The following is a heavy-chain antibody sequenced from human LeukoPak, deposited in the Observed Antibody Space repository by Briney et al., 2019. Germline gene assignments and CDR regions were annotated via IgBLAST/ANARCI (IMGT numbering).Heavy chain of an antibody. CDR2: IYHSGSS. CDR1: GGSINSGGYY. V-gene: IGHV4-30-2*01. J-gene: IGHJ4*02. D-gene: IGHD1-26*01. CDR3: ARTGSDMESHSGSYKSDD. Sequence: SQTLSLTCTVSGGSINSGGYYWTWIRQPPGKGLEWIGYIYHSGSSYYNPSLKSRVTISVAKNQFSLKLNSVSAADTAVYYCARTGSDMESHSGSYKSDDWGQGTLVTVSS.